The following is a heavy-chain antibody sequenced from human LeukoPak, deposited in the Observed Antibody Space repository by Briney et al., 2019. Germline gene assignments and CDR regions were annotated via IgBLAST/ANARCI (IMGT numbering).Heavy chain of an antibody. Sequence: ASVKVSCKASGYTFTGYYMHWVRRAPGQGLEWMGWINPNSGGTNYAQKFQGRVTMTRDTSISTAYMELSRLRSDDTAVYYCARETGIAAADYYYYYYMDVWGKGTTVTISS. CDR2: INPNSGGT. CDR1: GYTFTGYY. J-gene: IGHJ6*03. D-gene: IGHD6-13*01. V-gene: IGHV1-2*02. CDR3: ARETGIAAADYYYYYYMDV.